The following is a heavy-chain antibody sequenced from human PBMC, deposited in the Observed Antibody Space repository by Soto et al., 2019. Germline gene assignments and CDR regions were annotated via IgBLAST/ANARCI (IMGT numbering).Heavy chain of an antibody. CDR1: GLPFSSYW. Sequence: EVQLVESGGGLVQPGGSLRLSCAASGLPFSSYWMPWVRQAPGMGLVWVSRINIDGSTTYYADSVKGRFTISRDNAKNTLYLQMNSLRAEDTAVYYCARGGRGGFDYWGQGALVTVSS. V-gene: IGHV3-74*01. CDR2: INIDGSTT. CDR3: ARGGRGGFDY. J-gene: IGHJ4*02. D-gene: IGHD3-16*01.